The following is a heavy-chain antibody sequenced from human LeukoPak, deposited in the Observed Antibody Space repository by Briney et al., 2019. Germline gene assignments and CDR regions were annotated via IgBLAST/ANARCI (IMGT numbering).Heavy chain of an antibody. CDR2: IYTSGST. Sequence: SETLSLTCTVSGGSISSYYWSWIRQPAGKGLEWIGRIYTSGSTNYNPSLKSRVTMSVDTSKNQFSLEMTSMTAADTAVYYCARTHYCNEGEPCGAFDVWGQGTMVTVSS. J-gene: IGHJ3*01. CDR1: GGSISSYY. D-gene: IGHD2/OR15-2a*01. V-gene: IGHV4-4*07. CDR3: ARTHYCNEGEPCGAFDV.